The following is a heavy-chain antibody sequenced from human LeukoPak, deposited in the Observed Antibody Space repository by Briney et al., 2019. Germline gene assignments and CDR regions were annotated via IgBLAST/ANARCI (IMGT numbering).Heavy chain of an antibody. CDR3: AREGGYCSGGSCYSAVWYFDL. CDR1: GGSISSYY. V-gene: IGHV4-4*07. CDR2: IYTSGST. J-gene: IGHJ2*01. Sequence: SETLSLTCTVSGGSISSYYWSWIRQPAGKGLEWIGRIYTSGSTNYNPSLKSRVTMSVDTSKNQFSLKLSSVTAADTAVYYCAREGGYCSGGSCYSAVWYFDLWGRGTLVTVSS. D-gene: IGHD2-15*01.